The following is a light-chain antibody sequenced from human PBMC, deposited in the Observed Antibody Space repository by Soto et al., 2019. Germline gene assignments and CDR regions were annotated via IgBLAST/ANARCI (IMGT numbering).Light chain of an antibody. CDR3: SSYTTTSTYL. J-gene: IGLJ1*01. CDR2: VVS. Sequence: QSVLTQPASVSGSPGQSITITCTGTSSDVGGYKYVSWYQQHPGKAPKLLIYVVSNRPSGVSNRFSGSKAGNTASLTISGLRAEDEADYYCSSYTTTSTYLFGTGTKAT. CDR1: SSDVGGYKY. V-gene: IGLV2-14*01.